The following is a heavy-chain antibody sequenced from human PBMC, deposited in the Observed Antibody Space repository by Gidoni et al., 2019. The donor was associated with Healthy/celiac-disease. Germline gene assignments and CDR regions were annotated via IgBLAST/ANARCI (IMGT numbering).Heavy chain of an antibody. CDR1: GFSASSNY. J-gene: IGHJ4*02. CDR3: ARVQHDYGGINFDY. D-gene: IGHD4-17*01. V-gene: IGHV3-53*02. Sequence: EVQLVETGGGLIQPGGSLRLSCAASGFSASSNYMSWVRQAPGKGLEWVSVFYSGGSTYYADSVKGRFTISRDNSKNTLYLQMNSLRAEDTAVYYCARVQHDYGGINFDYWGQGTLVTVSS. CDR2: FYSGGST.